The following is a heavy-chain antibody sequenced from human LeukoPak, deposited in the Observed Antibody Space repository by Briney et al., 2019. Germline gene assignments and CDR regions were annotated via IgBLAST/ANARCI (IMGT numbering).Heavy chain of an antibody. CDR1: GFTFSSYA. CDR3: ARARYYYDSSGYYYDY. CDR2: ISYDGSNK. V-gene: IGHV3-30*04. D-gene: IGHD3-22*01. J-gene: IGHJ4*02. Sequence: GGSLRLSCAASGFTFSSYAMHWVRQAPGKGLEWVAVISYDGSNKYYADSVKGRLTISRDNSKNTLYLQMNGLRAEDTAVYYCARARYYYDSSGYYYDYWGQGTLVTVSS.